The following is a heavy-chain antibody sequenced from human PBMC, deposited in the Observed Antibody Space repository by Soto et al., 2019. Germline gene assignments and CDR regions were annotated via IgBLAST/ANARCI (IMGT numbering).Heavy chain of an antibody. CDR2: VWFDGSKT. V-gene: IGHV3-33*01. D-gene: IGHD2-21*02. CDR3: ARGRPPGGDYEVFDY. Sequence: GGSLRLSCAASGFTFRSHGMHWVRQAPGKGLEWMAIVWFDGSKTYYADSVKGRFTISRDNSNNTLFLQMNSLRADDTAVYFCARGRPPGGDYEVFDYWGQGTLVTVSS. J-gene: IGHJ4*02. CDR1: GFTFRSHG.